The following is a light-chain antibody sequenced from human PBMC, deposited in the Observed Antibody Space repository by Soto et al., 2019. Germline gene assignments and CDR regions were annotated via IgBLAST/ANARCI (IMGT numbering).Light chain of an antibody. V-gene: IGKV3-15*01. CDR2: DAS. Sequence: EIVMTQSPATLSVSPGEGATHSYRASQSLRSSLAWYQQKPGQAPRLLIYDASTRATGIPARFSGSGSGTDFTLTISGLQSEDFAVYYCQQYNNWPQTFGQGTKVDI. J-gene: IGKJ1*01. CDR1: QSLRSS. CDR3: QQYNNWPQT.